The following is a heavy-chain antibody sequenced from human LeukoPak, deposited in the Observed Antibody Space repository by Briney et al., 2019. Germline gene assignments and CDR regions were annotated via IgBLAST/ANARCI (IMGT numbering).Heavy chain of an antibody. CDR2: ISSSGSTI. Sequence: GGSLRLSCAASGFTFSSYEMNWVRQAPGKGLEWVSYISSSGSTIYYADSVKGRFTISRDNAKNSLYLQMNSLRAEDTAVYYCASSLYYYGMDVRGKGTTVTVSS. J-gene: IGHJ6*04. CDR1: GFTFSSYE. V-gene: IGHV3-48*03. CDR3: ASSLYYYGMDV.